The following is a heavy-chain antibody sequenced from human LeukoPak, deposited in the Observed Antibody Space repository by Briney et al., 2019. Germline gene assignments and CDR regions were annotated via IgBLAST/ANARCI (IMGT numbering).Heavy chain of an antibody. V-gene: IGHV3-23*01. CDR2: ISGSGGST. J-gene: IGHJ3*02. D-gene: IGHD3-22*01. Sequence: GRSLRLSCAASGFTFSSYAMSWVRQAPGKGLEWVSAISGSGGSTYYADSVKGRFTISRDNSKNTLYLQMNSLRAEDTAVYYCAKVITFGQTYYYDSSGPRDAFDIWGQGTMVTVSS. CDR3: AKVITFGQTYYYDSSGPRDAFDI. CDR1: GFTFSSYA.